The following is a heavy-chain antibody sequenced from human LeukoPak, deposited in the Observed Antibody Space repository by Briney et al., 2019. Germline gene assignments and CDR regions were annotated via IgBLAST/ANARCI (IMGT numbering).Heavy chain of an antibody. CDR1: GGSISSSSDY. V-gene: IGHV4-39*07. CDR2: IYYSGST. D-gene: IGHD3-3*01. J-gene: IGHJ3*02. CDR3: ARDNYDFWSGFLGADAFDI. Sequence: PSETLSLTCSVSGGSISSSSDYWGWIRQPPGKGLEWIGNIYYSGSTYYNPSLKSRVTISIDTSKNQFSLKLSSVTAADTAVYYCARDNYDFWSGFLGADAFDIWGQGTMVTVSS.